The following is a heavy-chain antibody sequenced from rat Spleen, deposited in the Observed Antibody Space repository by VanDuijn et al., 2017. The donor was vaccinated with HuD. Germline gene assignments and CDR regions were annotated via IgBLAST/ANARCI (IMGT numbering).Heavy chain of an antibody. CDR1: GFSLTNND. CDR2: IWGNGNP. D-gene: IGHD1-11*01. Sequence: QVQLKESGPGLVQPSQTLSLTCSVSGFSLTNNDVQWVRQPPGKGLEWMGVIWGNGNPYYNSVLKSRLSISRDTSKSQVFLKMNSLQTEDTAIYFCTRSRGGSMYVMDDWGQGASVTVSS. V-gene: IGHV2-13*01. J-gene: IGHJ4*01. CDR3: TRSRGGSMYVMDD.